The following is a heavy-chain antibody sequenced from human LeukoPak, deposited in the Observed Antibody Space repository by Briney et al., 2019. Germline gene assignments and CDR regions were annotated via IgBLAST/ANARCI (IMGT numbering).Heavy chain of an antibody. D-gene: IGHD3-9*01. J-gene: IGHJ6*02. CDR3: ASSRNYYDILTGYPPPYYYYGMDV. V-gene: IGHV4-39*01. CDR2: IYYSGNT. Sequence: SETLSLTCTVSGGSISSSSYYWGWIRQPPGKGLEWIGSIYYSGNTYYNPSLKSRVTISVDTSKNQFSLKLSSVTAADTAVYYCASSRNYYDILTGYPPPYYYYGMDVWGQGTTVTVSS. CDR1: GGSISSSSYY.